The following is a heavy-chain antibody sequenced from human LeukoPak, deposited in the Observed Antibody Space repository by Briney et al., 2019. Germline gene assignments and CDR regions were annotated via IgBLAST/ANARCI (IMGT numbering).Heavy chain of an antibody. D-gene: IGHD2-2*01. CDR3: ARYSRPAATLDY. J-gene: IGHJ4*02. CDR1: GGSFSGYY. V-gene: IGHV4-34*01. Sequence: SETLSLTCAVYGGSFSGYYWSWIRQPPGKGLEWIGENNHSGSTNYNPSLKSRVTISVDTSKNQFSLKLSSVTAADTAVYYCARYSRPAATLDYWGQGTLVTVSS. CDR2: NNHSGST.